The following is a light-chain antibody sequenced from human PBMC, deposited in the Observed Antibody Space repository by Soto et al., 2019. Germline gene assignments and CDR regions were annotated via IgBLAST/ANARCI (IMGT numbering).Light chain of an antibody. V-gene: IGKV3-15*01. J-gene: IGKJ4*01. CDR2: GAS. CDR1: QSVGSK. CDR3: QQYNNRPPLT. Sequence: EIVLTQSPATLSLSPGERATLSCRASQSVGSKLAWYQQKPGQAPRLLIYGASTRATAIPARFSGSGSGTEFTLTISSLQSEDFAVYYCQQYNNRPPLTFGGGTKVDIK.